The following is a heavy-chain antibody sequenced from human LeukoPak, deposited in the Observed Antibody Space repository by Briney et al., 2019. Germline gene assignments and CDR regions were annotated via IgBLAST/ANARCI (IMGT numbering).Heavy chain of an antibody. CDR1: GFTFSSYG. V-gene: IGHV3-30*18. Sequence: GGSLRLSCAASGFTFSSYGMHWFGKPPAKGLEWGAVISYDGSNKYYADSVKGRFTISRDNSKNTLYLQMNSLRAEDTAVYYCAKGLYCSGGSCYVYWGQGTLVTVSS. CDR2: ISYDGSNK. D-gene: IGHD2-15*01. CDR3: AKGLYCSGGSCYVY. J-gene: IGHJ4*02.